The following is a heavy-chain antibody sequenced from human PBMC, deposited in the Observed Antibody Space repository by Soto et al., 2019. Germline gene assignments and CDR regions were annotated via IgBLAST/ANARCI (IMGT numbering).Heavy chain of an antibody. D-gene: IGHD2-2*01. J-gene: IGHJ6*04. CDR2: ISGSGGST. Sequence: GGSLRLSCAASGFTFSSYAMSWVRQAPGKGLEWVSAISGSGGSTYYADSVKGRFTISRDNSKNTLYLQMNSLRAEDTAVYYCANGDCSSTSCYLLAGGRPAYMDVWGKGTTVTVSS. CDR3: ANGDCSSTSCYLLAGGRPAYMDV. CDR1: GFTFSSYA. V-gene: IGHV3-23*01.